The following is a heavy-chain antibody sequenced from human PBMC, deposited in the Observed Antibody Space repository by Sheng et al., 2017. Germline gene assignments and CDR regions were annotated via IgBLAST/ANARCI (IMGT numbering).Heavy chain of an antibody. Sequence: EVQLVESGGGLVQPGGSLRLSCAASGFTFSSYAMNWVRQAPGKGLEWVSYISSSGGTIYYADSVKGRFTISRDNAKNLLYLQMNSLRVEDTAIYYCARDASMVVDYWGQGSLVTVSS. J-gene: IGHJ4*02. D-gene: IGHD2-15*01. V-gene: IGHV3-48*03. CDR1: GFTFSSYA. CDR3: ARDASMVVDY. CDR2: ISSSGGTI.